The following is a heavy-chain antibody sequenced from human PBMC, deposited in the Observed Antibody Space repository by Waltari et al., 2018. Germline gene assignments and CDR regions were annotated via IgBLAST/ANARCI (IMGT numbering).Heavy chain of an antibody. CDR1: GGSISSSSYY. Sequence: QLQLPESGPGLVKPSETLSLTCTVSGGSISSSSYYCGWIRQPPGKGLEWIGSIYYSGSTYYNPSLKSRVTISVDTSKNQFSLKLSSVTAADTAVYYCARGGYYYDSSGYSDAFDIWGQGTMVTVSS. CDR2: IYYSGST. CDR3: ARGGYYYDSSGYSDAFDI. V-gene: IGHV4-39*07. D-gene: IGHD3-22*01. J-gene: IGHJ3*02.